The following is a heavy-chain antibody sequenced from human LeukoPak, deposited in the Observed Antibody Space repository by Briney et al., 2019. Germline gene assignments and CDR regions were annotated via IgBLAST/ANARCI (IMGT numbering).Heavy chain of an antibody. V-gene: IGHV1-2*02. J-gene: IGHJ4*02. CDR1: GYTFTGYY. CDR3: ARDGDSSGYYNPFDY. D-gene: IGHD3-22*01. CDR2: INPNSGGT. Sequence: ASVKVSCKASGYTFTGYYMHWVRQAPGQGLEWMGWINPNSGGTNYAQKFQGRVTMTRDTSISTAYMELSRLRSDDTAVYYRARDGDSSGYYNPFDYWGQGTLVTVSS.